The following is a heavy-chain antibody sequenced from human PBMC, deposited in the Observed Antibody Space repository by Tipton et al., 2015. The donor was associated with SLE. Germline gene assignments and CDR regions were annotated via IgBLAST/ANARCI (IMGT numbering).Heavy chain of an antibody. CDR2: INHRGST. J-gene: IGHJ4*02. V-gene: IGHV4-34*01. Sequence: TLSLTCAVYGGSLSGYYWSWIRQPPGKGLEWIGKINHRGSTNYNPSLKSRVTISVDRSKKQFSLKLRSVTAADTAVYYCAGCGGGSCYAYWGRGTPVAVSS. D-gene: IGHD2-15*01. CDR3: AGCGGGSCYAY. CDR1: GGSLSGYY.